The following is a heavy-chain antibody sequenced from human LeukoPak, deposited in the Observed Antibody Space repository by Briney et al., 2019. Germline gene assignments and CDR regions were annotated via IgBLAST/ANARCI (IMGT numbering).Heavy chain of an antibody. CDR3: ARGYYDILTGYRSYYYMDV. CDR1: GGSFSGYY. CDR2: INHSGST. V-gene: IGHV4-34*01. Sequence: SETLSLTCAVYGGSFSGYYWSWIRQPPGRGLEWIGEINHSGSTNYNPSLKSRVTISVDTSKNQFSLKLSSVTAADTAVYYCARGYYDILTGYRSYYYMDVWGKGTTVTVSS. D-gene: IGHD3-9*01. J-gene: IGHJ6*03.